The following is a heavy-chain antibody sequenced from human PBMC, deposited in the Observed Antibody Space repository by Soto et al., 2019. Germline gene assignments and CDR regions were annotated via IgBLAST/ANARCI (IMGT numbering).Heavy chain of an antibody. CDR1: GESMTRTNHY. J-gene: IGHJ5*02. CDR3: ARRFAWQLPSDA. V-gene: IGHV4-39*02. CDR2: IFHTGTT. Sequence: QLHLQESGPGLVRPSETLSLTCTVSGESMTRTNHYWGWIRQPPGKGLEWVATIFHTGTTYYNPSLMSRVSISVDTSKNHFSLRLNSVTAADTAFYFCARRFAWQLPSDAWGQGTLVTVSS. D-gene: IGHD6-6*01.